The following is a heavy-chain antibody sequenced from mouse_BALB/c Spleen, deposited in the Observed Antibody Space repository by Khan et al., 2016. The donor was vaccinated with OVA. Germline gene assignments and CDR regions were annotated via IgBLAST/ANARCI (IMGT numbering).Heavy chain of an antibody. Sequence: QVQLKQSGLGLVAPSQTLSITCTISGYSLTNYGVHWVRQPPGKGLEWLVVICSDGSTTYNSALKSRLTISKDNSNSQVFLKMNSLQSEDTAVYFCARQPYEQYNLMDYWGQGTSVTVSS. J-gene: IGHJ4*01. CDR3: ARQPYEQYNLMDY. V-gene: IGHV2-6-1*01. CDR2: ICSDGST. D-gene: IGHD1-1*01. CDR1: GYSLTNYG.